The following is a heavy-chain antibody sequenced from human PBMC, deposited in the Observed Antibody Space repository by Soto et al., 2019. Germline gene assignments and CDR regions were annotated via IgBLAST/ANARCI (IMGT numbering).Heavy chain of an antibody. Sequence: ASVKVSCKASGYTFSGYYIHWLRQAPGQGLEWMGWINPNSGGTNYAQKFQGRVTVTRDTPTSTAYMELSRLTSDDTAVYYCAREIGDTAMENYYYGMDVWGQGTTVTVSS. CDR1: GYTFSGYY. CDR2: INPNSGGT. J-gene: IGHJ6*02. CDR3: AREIGDTAMENYYYGMDV. V-gene: IGHV1-2*02. D-gene: IGHD5-18*01.